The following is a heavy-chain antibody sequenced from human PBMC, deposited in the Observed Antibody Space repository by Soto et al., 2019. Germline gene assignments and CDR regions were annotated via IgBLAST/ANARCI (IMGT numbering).Heavy chain of an antibody. CDR1: GFSFSTSP. J-gene: IGHJ4*02. D-gene: IGHD7-27*01. CDR2: ISYDGTNK. V-gene: IGHV3-30-3*01. Sequence: GGSLRLSCAASGFSFSTSPMHWVRRAPGKGPEWVALISYDGTNKFYADSVKGRFTISRDNSKSTLYLQVDSLRPEDAAVYYCARDPKTSGGQHWAFNYFDSWGQGTLVTVSS. CDR3: ARDPKTSGGQHWAFNYFDS.